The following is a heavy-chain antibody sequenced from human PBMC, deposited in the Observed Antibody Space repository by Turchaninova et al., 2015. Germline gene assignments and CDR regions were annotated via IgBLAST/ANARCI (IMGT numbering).Heavy chain of an antibody. V-gene: IGHV3-21*01. CDR1: GFTFRSYD. D-gene: IGHD6-13*01. Sequence: EVQLVESGGGLVKPGGSLRLFCAASGFTFRSYDMTWVRQATGKGLEWVSSISSSSTYINYADSVRGRFTISRDNAKNSLYLQMNNLRVEDTAIYFCAREKTAAGGDYWGQGTLVTVSA. J-gene: IGHJ4*02. CDR2: ISSSSTYI. CDR3: AREKTAAGGDY.